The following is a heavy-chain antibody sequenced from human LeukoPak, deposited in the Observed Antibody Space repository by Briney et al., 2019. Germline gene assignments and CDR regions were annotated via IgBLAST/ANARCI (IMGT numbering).Heavy chain of an antibody. V-gene: IGHV3-53*04. CDR2: IYSGDSGVST. Sequence: GGSLRLSCAASGFSVSNTYMSWVRQAPGKGLEWVSVIYSGDSGVSTYYADSVKGRFTISRHNSKNTLYLQMSSLRAEDTAVYFCARSAARLRYYYAMDIWGQGTTVTVCS. CDR1: GFSVSNTY. D-gene: IGHD6-6*01. J-gene: IGHJ6*02. CDR3: ARSAARLRYYYAMDI.